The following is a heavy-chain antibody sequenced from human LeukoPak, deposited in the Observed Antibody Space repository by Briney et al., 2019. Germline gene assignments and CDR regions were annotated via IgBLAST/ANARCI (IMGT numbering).Heavy chain of an antibody. CDR1: GYSISSGYN. Sequence: ASETLSLTCSVSGYSISSGYNWGWIRQPPGKGPEWIGSTHHNGPTFYHPSLKSRVTISVDTSLNQVSLNLNSVTAADTAVYYCAREQWGSTVPDYWGQGVLVIVSS. D-gene: IGHD1-26*01. CDR2: THHNGPT. V-gene: IGHV4-38-2*02. J-gene: IGHJ4*02. CDR3: AREQWGSTVPDY.